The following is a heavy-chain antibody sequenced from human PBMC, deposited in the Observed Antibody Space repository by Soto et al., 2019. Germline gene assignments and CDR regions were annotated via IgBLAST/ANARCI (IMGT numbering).Heavy chain of an antibody. V-gene: IGHV1-18*01. CDR1: GYTFTRNG. J-gene: IGHJ6*02. D-gene: IGHD6-19*01. Sequence: QVQLAQSGVEVKKPGASVKVSCKAFGYTFTRNGISWVRQAPGQGLEWMGWISVYNGNTNDAQKFQGRVTMTTDTYTSTAYMELRSLRSDDTAVYYCARDGIAVADDSYYGRDVWGQGTTVTVSS. CDR3: ARDGIAVADDSYYGRDV. CDR2: ISVYNGNT.